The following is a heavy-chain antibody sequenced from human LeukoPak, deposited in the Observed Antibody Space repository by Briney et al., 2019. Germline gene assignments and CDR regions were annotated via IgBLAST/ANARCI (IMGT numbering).Heavy chain of an antibody. J-gene: IGHJ4*02. D-gene: IGHD3-10*01. CDR3: ARGWGITMVRGVIITESNNDY. CDR1: GFTFSSYS. V-gene: IGHV3-21*01. CDR2: ISSSSSYI. Sequence: GGSLRLSRAASGFTFSSYSMNWVRQAPGKGLEWVSSISSSSSYIYYADSVKGRFTISRDNAKNSLYLQMNSLRAEDTAVYYCARGWGITMVRGVIITESNNDYWGQGTLVTVSS.